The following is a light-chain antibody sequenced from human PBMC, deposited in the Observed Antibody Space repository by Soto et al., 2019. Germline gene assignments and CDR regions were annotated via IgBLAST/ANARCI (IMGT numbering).Light chain of an antibody. J-gene: IGKJ5*01. CDR1: QSVTSN. CDR2: GVS. V-gene: IGKV3-15*01. CDR3: QQYNNWPPIT. Sequence: EIVMTQSPATLSVSPGERATLSCRASQSVTSNLAWYQQKPGQAPRLLIYGVSTRATGIPARFSGSGSGTALTLTISSLQYEDFSVSYCQQYNNWPPITFGQGTRLEIQ.